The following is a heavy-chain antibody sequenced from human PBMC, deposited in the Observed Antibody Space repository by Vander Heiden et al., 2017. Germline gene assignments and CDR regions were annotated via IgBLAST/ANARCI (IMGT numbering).Heavy chain of an antibody. D-gene: IGHD1-26*01. Sequence: EVQLLESGGGLVQPGGSLGLPCAASGFTFGSYAMRWVRQAPGKGLGWVSAISGGGSSTYYADSVKGRFTISRDNSKNTLYLQMNGLRVEDAAVYYCAKAIVGATFSSDYWGQGTLVTVSS. CDR2: ISGGGSST. CDR1: GFTFGSYA. J-gene: IGHJ4*02. CDR3: AKAIVGATFSSDY. V-gene: IGHV3-23*01.